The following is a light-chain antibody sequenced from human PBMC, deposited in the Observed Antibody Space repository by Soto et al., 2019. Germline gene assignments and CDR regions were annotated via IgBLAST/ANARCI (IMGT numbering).Light chain of an antibody. CDR3: QQYNSYSPWT. V-gene: IGKV1-5*01. CDR2: DAS. Sequence: DIQMTQSPSTLSASVGDRVTITRRARQSISSWLAWYEQKPAKAPKLLIYDASSLEGGVPSRFSGSGSASEYSLATSSLQPDDFVTDYCQQYNSYSPWTFGQGTKVEIK. CDR1: QSISSW. J-gene: IGKJ1*01.